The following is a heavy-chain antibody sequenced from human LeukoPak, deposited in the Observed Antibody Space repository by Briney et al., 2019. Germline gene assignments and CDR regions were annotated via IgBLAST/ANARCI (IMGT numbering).Heavy chain of an antibody. CDR1: GFTFSSYS. V-gene: IGHV3-48*01. D-gene: IGHD2-21*01. Sequence: GGSLRLSCAASGFTFSSYSMNWVRQAPGKGLEWVSYISSSSSTVYYADSVKGRFTISRDNAKNSLYLQMNSLRAEDTAVYYCARDYSAYYYYMDVWGKGTTVTVSS. CDR2: ISSSSSTV. CDR3: ARDYSAYYYYMDV. J-gene: IGHJ6*03.